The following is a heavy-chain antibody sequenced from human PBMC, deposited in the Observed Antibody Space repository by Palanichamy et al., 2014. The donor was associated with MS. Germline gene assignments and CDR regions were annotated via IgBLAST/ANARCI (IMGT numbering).Heavy chain of an antibody. Sequence: EVQLVQSGGVLVQPGGSLRLSCSASGFTFSSHAMYWVRQAPGKGLEYVSAISANGGGTYYADSVKGRFTISRDNSKNMLYLQMNSLRAEDTAVFYCVQSSAFYFDSSATFFHFWGQGTLVTVSS. CDR2: ISANGGGT. J-gene: IGHJ4*02. CDR3: VQSSAFYFDSSATFFHF. CDR1: GFTFSSHA. V-gene: IGHV3-64D*06. D-gene: IGHD3-9*01.